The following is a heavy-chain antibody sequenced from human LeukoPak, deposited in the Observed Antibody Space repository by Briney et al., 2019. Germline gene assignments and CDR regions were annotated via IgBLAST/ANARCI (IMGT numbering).Heavy chain of an antibody. CDR3: ARRNSPSRTTALPRGRAFDI. V-gene: IGHV1-8*02. D-gene: IGHD2/OR15-2a*01. CDR1: GGTFSSYD. Sequence: ASVKVSCKASGGTFSSYDINWVRQATGQGLEWMGWMSPNSGNTGYAQKFQGRVTMTRNTSISTAYLELSSLRSEDTAVYFCARRNSPSRTTALPRGRAFDIWGQGTVVSVSS. CDR2: MSPNSGNT. J-gene: IGHJ3*02.